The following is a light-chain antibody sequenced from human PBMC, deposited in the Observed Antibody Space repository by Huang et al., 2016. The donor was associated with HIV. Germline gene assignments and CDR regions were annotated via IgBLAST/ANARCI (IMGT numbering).Light chain of an antibody. CDR1: QTILHDSDIRNY. V-gene: IGKV4-1*01. CDR2: WAS. Sequence: DIVMTQSPDSLAVSLGERATINCKSRQTILHDSDIRNYLAWYQQKPGQPPKLLIHWASSRKSGVPDQFIGSGSGTDFTLTISSLQAEDVSVYYCQQYYSSPFTFGPGTNVDI. CDR3: QQYYSSPFT. J-gene: IGKJ3*01.